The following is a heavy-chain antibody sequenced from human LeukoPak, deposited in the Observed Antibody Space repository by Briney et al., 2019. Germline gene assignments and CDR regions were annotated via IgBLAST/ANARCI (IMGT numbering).Heavy chain of an antibody. Sequence: GGSLRLSCAASGFTFSSHWMSWVRQAPGQGLEWVANIKPDGSERYYVDSVKGRFTISRDNAKSSLHLQINSLRTEDTAVYYCARDDYGGTNYWGQGTLVTVSS. V-gene: IGHV3-7*01. J-gene: IGHJ4*02. CDR2: IKPDGSER. D-gene: IGHD4/OR15-4a*01. CDR1: GFTFSSHW. CDR3: ARDDYGGTNY.